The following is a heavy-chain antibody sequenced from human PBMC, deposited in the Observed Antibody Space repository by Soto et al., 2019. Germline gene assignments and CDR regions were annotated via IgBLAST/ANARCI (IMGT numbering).Heavy chain of an antibody. J-gene: IGHJ4*02. Sequence: QVHLVQSGAEVKKSGSSVRVSCTASGGTFSNEAISWVRQAPGQGLEWLGRIIPFFGTPDYSQSFQGRLTITADESTGTAYMDLRSLGSDETAVYYCEGEVVTETTLGYFDSWGQGTLVTVSS. D-gene: IGHD3-9*01. CDR1: GGTFSNEA. CDR2: IIPFFGTP. CDR3: EGEVVTETTLGYFDS. V-gene: IGHV1-69*01.